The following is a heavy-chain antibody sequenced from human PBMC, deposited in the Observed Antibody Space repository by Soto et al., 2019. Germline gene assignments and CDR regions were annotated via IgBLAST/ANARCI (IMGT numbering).Heavy chain of an antibody. D-gene: IGHD6-13*01. V-gene: IGHV2-70*01. Sequence: SGPTLVNPTQTLTLTCTFSGFSLSTSGMCVSWIRQPPGKALEWLALIDWDDDKYYSTSLKTRLTISKDTSKNQVVLTMTNMDPVDTATYYCARIPGIAAAGTGGKYYYYGMDVWGQGTTVTAP. CDR1: GFSLSTSGMC. CDR2: IDWDDDK. CDR3: ARIPGIAAAGTGGKYYYYGMDV. J-gene: IGHJ6*02.